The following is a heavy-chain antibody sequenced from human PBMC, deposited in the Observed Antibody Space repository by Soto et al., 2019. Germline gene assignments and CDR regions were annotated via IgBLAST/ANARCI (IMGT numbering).Heavy chain of an antibody. CDR1: GASINSGGYY. CDR2: IYFSGST. CDR3: ARGPTGDRYVDY. J-gene: IGHJ4*02. D-gene: IGHD7-27*01. Sequence: SETLSLTCTVSGASINSGGYYWSWIRQLPGKGLEWIGYIYFSGSTYYNPSLESRVTISLDTSQNQFSLKLSSVTAADTAVYYCARGPTGDRYVDYWGQGTLVTVSS. V-gene: IGHV4-31*03.